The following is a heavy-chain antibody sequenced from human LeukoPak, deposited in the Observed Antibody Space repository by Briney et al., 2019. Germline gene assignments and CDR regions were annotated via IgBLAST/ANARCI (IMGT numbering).Heavy chain of an antibody. D-gene: IGHD3-22*01. CDR3: ARASIPEYYYDSSGYMDY. V-gene: IGHV4-39*07. Sequence: SETLSLTCIVSGGSISSSSYYWGWIRQPPGKGLEWIGSIYYTGSTYYNPSLKSRVTISVDTSKNQFSLKLSSVTAADTAVYYCARASIPEYYYDSSGYMDYWGQGTLVTVSS. J-gene: IGHJ4*02. CDR1: GGSISSSSYY. CDR2: IYYTGST.